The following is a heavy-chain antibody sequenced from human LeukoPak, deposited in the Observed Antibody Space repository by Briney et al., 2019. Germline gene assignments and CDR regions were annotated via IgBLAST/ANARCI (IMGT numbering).Heavy chain of an antibody. V-gene: IGHV3-7*05. Sequence: GGSLRLSCAASGFTFSSYWMNWVRQAPGKGLEWVANIKQDGSEKYYVDSVKGRFTISRDNAKNSLYLQMNSLRAEDTAVYYCVGGSSQDYFEYWGQGTLVTVSS. J-gene: IGHJ4*02. CDR1: GFTFSSYW. CDR2: IKQDGSEK. CDR3: VGGSSQDYFEY.